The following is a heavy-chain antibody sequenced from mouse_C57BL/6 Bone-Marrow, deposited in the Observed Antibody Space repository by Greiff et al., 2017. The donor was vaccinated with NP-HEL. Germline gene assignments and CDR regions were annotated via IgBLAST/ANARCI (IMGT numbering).Heavy chain of an antibody. CDR2: IYPGGGYT. CDR1: GYTFTNYW. Sequence: VQLQQSGAELVRPGTSVKMSCKASGYTFTNYWIGWVKQSPGHGLEWIGDIYPGGGYTNYNEKFKGRATLTADKSSSTAYMQFSSLTSEDSAIYYCARGILRTGWYFDVWGTGTAVTVSS. J-gene: IGHJ1*03. D-gene: IGHD3-3*01. CDR3: ARGILRTGWYFDV. V-gene: IGHV1-63*01.